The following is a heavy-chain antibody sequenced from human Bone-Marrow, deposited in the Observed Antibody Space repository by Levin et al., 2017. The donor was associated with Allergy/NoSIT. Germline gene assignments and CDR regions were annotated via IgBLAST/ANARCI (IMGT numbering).Heavy chain of an antibody. V-gene: IGHV3-33*01. D-gene: IGHD6-6*01. J-gene: IGHJ6*02. CDR1: GFTFGNHG. Sequence: QSGGSLRLSCAASGFTFGNHGMHWVRQAPGKGLEWVAVIWYDGSNTYYGDFMKGRFAISRDNSKNTLFLQMNGLRTEDSAIYYCAREGRYSRSSWTILKRPYYYGVDVWGPGTTVTVSS. CDR2: IWYDGSNT. CDR3: AREGRYSRSSWTILKRPYYYGVDV.